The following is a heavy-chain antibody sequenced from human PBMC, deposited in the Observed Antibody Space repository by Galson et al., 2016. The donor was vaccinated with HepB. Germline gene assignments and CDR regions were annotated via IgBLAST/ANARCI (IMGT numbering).Heavy chain of an antibody. J-gene: IGHJ4*02. V-gene: IGHV3-53*05. CDR3: VKDLTDNWAWDY. D-gene: IGHD1-20*01. CDR2: IYSGGTT. CDR1: GLTASSDY. Sequence: SMRLSCAASGLTASSDYMNWVRQAPGKGLEWVSVIYSGGTTYYAGSVMGRFTISRDNSKNTLSLQMNGLRTEETAVYYCVKDLTDNWAWDYWGQGTLVTVSS.